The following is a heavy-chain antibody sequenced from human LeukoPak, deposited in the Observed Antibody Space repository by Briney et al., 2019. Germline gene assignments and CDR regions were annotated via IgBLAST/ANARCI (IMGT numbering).Heavy chain of an antibody. D-gene: IGHD3-22*01. Sequence: GGSLRLSCGASGFTFSNYYMSWIRQPPGKGLEWLSYISGSGGDIHYADSVKGRFTISRDNAKNSLYLQMNSLRAEDTAMYYCARDIRAVGITLYFDYWGQGILVTVTS. J-gene: IGHJ4*02. CDR3: ARDIRAVGITLYFDY. CDR2: ISGSGGDI. V-gene: IGHV3-11*01. CDR1: GFTFSNYY.